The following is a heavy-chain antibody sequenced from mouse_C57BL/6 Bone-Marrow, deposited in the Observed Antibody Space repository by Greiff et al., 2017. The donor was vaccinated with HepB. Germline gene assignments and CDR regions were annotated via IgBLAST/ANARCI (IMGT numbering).Heavy chain of an antibody. Sequence: EVQLQESGPELVKPGASVKIPCKASGYTFTDYNMDWVKQSHGKSLEWIGDINPNNGGTIYNQKFKGKATLTVDKSSSTAYMELRSLTSEDTAVYYCARYGSSYWYFDVWGTGTTVTVSS. CDR2: INPNNGGT. CDR3: ARYGSSYWYFDV. D-gene: IGHD1-1*01. J-gene: IGHJ1*03. CDR1: GYTFTDYN. V-gene: IGHV1-18*01.